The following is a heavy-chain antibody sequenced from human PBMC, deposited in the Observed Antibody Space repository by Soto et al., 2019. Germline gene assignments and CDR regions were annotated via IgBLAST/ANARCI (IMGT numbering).Heavy chain of an antibody. J-gene: IGHJ3*02. D-gene: IGHD6-13*01. CDR1: GYTLTEFS. CDR2: FDPEDGET. Sequence: ASVKVSCKVSGYTLTEFSMHWVRQAPGKGLEWMGGFDPEDGETIYAQKFQGRVTMTEDTSTDTAYMELSSLRSEDTAVYYCATRIAAAGDAFDIWGQGTMVTVSS. V-gene: IGHV1-24*01. CDR3: ATRIAAAGDAFDI.